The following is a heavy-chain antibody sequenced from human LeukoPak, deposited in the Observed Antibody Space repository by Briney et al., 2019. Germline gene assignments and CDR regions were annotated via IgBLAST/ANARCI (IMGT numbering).Heavy chain of an antibody. CDR1: GYTFTSYG. J-gene: IGHJ4*02. Sequence: GASVKVSCKASGYTFTSYGISWVRQAPGQGLEWMGWISAYNGNTNYAQKLQGRVTMTTDTSTSTAYMELRSLRSDDTAVYYCARGITIFGVVIPNFDYWGQGTLVTVSS. CDR2: ISAYNGNT. V-gene: IGHV1-18*01. CDR3: ARGITIFGVVIPNFDY. D-gene: IGHD3-3*01.